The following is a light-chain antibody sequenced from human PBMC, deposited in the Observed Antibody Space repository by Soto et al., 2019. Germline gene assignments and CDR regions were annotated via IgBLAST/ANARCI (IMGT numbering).Light chain of an antibody. CDR1: SSNIGSNT. J-gene: IGLJ2*01. CDR3: AAWDDSPNGVV. V-gene: IGLV1-44*01. CDR2: SNN. Sequence: QSVLTQPPSASGTPGQRVTISCSGSSSNIGSNTVYWYQQLPGTAPKLLIYSNNQRPSGVPDRFSGSKSGTSASLAISGLLSEDEAVYYCAAWDDSPNGVVFGGGTKVTVL.